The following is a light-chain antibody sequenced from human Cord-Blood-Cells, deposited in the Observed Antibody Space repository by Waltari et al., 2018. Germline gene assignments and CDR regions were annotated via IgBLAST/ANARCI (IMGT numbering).Light chain of an antibody. J-gene: IGLJ3*02. Sequence: QSALTQPASGSGFPGQSITISCTGTSSDVGSYNLVSWYQQHPGKAPKLMIYEGSKRPSGVSNRFSGSKSGNTASLTISGLQAEDEADYYCCSYAGRWVFGGGTKLTVL. CDR1: SSDVGSYNL. CDR3: CSYAGRWV. CDR2: EGS. V-gene: IGLV2-23*01.